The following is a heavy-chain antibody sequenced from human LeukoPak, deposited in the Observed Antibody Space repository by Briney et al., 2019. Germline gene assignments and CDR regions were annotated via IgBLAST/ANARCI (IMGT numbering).Heavy chain of an antibody. Sequence: GGSLRLSCAASGFTFSSYAMSWVRQAPGKGLEWVPAISGSGGSTYYADSVKGRFTISRDNSKNTLYLQMNSLRAEDTAVYYWAKEVHYYDSSGFDYWGPGTLVTVSS. J-gene: IGHJ4*02. CDR1: GFTFSSYA. CDR2: ISGSGGST. CDR3: AKEVHYYDSSGFDY. D-gene: IGHD3-22*01. V-gene: IGHV3-23*01.